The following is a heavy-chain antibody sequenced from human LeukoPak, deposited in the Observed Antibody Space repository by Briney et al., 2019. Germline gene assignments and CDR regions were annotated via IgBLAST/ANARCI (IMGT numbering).Heavy chain of an antibody. J-gene: IGHJ6*03. V-gene: IGHV3-53*01. D-gene: IGHD3-10*01. CDR2: IYSGGST. Sequence: GGSLRLSCVASGFTFSSNYMSWVRQAPGKGLEWVSAIYSGGSTYYADSVKGRFTISRDNSKNTLYLQMNSLRAEDTAVYYCASGSGSYRTPYYYMDVWGTGTTVTVSS. CDR3: ASGSGSYRTPYYYMDV. CDR1: GFTFSSNY.